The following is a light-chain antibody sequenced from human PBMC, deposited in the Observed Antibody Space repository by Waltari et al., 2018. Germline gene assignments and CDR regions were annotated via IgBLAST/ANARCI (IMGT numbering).Light chain of an antibody. CDR3: QQYNSYRGT. CDR2: KAS. J-gene: IGKJ3*01. Sequence: DIQMTQSPSTLSASVGDRVTITCRASQSISSWLAWYQQKPGKAPKLLIYKASSLESGVPSRFSGSGSGTEFTLTINSLQPDDFATYYCQQYNSYRGTFGPGTKVDIK. V-gene: IGKV1-5*03. CDR1: QSISSW.